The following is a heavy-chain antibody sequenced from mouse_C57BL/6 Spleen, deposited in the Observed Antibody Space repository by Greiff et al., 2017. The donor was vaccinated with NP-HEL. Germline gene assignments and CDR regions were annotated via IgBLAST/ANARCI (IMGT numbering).Heavy chain of an antibody. CDR2: IDPNSGGT. D-gene: IGHD2-3*01. CDR3: AREGNLGGWLLPWFAY. Sequence: QVQLQQSGAELVKPGASVKLSCKASGYTFTSYWMHWVKQRPGRGLEWIGRIDPNSGGTKYNEKFKSKATLTVDKPSSTAYMQLSSLTSEDSAVYYCAREGNLGGWLLPWFAYWGQGTLVTVSA. V-gene: IGHV1-72*01. J-gene: IGHJ3*01. CDR1: GYTFTSYW.